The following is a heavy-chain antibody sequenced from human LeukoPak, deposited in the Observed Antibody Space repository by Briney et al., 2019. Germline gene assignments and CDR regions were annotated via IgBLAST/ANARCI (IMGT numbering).Heavy chain of an antibody. CDR3: AKSPTFYGDYDAFHV. J-gene: IGHJ3*01. Sequence: GESLNISCKTSGYSFNNYWFGWVRQMPGKGLEWMGIIYSGDSEPRYPPSFQGQVTISADKSISTAYLQWSSLTASDTAMYYCAKSPTFYGDYDAFHVWGQGTMVTVSS. V-gene: IGHV5-51*01. CDR2: IYSGDSEP. CDR1: GYSFNNYW. D-gene: IGHD4-17*01.